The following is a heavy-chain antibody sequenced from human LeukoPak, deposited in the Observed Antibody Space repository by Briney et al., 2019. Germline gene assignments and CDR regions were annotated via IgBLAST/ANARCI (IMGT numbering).Heavy chain of an antibody. J-gene: IGHJ5*02. CDR2: IYYSGST. CDR1: GGSISSSSYY. D-gene: IGHD2-2*01. Sequence: SETLSLTCTVSGGSISSSSYYWGWIRQPPGKGLEWIGSIYYSGSTYYNPSLKSRVTMSVDTSKNQFSLKLSSVTAADTAVYYCARVVGPAAIIGFDPWGQGTLVTVSS. V-gene: IGHV4-39*01. CDR3: ARVVGPAAIIGFDP.